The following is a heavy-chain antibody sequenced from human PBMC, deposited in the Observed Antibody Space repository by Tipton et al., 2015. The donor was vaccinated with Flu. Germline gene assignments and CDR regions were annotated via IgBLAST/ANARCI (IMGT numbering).Heavy chain of an antibody. CDR3: ARRDCAGGICYSRVYDAFDI. V-gene: IGHV4-39*07. Sequence: LILSCTVSGGSISSSSHYWGWIRQPPGKGLEWIGSIYHSGSTYYNPSLKSRVTISVDTSKNQFSLKLGSVTAGDTAVYYCARRDCAGGICYSRVYDAFDIWGQGTLVTVSS. CDR1: GGSISSSSHY. D-gene: IGHD2-8*02. J-gene: IGHJ3*02. CDR2: IYHSGST.